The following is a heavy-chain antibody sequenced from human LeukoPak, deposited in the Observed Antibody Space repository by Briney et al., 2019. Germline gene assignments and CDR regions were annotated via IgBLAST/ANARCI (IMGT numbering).Heavy chain of an antibody. V-gene: IGHV4-59*01. D-gene: IGHD3-22*01. Sequence: SEPLSLPFIVSGGSISRYYWRWIRPPPGKGLEWIGTIYYSGSTNYNPSLKNRVTISVDPSKNQFSLQLRSLTAACTPVYYGARYDNNGNYGAFDYWGQGTMITVSS. CDR2: IYYSGST. J-gene: IGHJ4*01. CDR3: ARYDNNGNYGAFDY. CDR1: GGSISRYY.